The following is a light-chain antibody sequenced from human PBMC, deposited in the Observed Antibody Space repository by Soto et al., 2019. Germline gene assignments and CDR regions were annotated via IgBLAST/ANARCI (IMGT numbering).Light chain of an antibody. V-gene: IGLV2-8*01. J-gene: IGLJ1*01. CDR2: EVY. Sequence: QSVLTQPPSASGSPGQSVTISCTGTSSDVGGYNYVSWYQHHPGKAPKLIIYEVYKRPSGVPDRFSGSKSGNTAALTVSGLQAEDEADYNRSSYVLTNSYVLGT. CDR3: SSYVLTNSYV. CDR1: SSDVGGYNY.